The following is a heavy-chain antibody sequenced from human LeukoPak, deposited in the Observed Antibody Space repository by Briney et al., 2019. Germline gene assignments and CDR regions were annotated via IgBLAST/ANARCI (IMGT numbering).Heavy chain of an antibody. J-gene: IGHJ5*02. V-gene: IGHV4-34*09. CDR1: GGSFSGYY. Sequence: SETLSLTCAVYGGSFSGYYWSWIRQPPGKGLEWIGYIYYSGSTYYNPSLKSRVTISVDTSNNQFSLKLNSVTAADTAVYYCARAPTSRGDNWFDPWGQGTLVTVSS. D-gene: IGHD6-25*01. CDR3: ARAPTSRGDNWFDP. CDR2: IYYSGST.